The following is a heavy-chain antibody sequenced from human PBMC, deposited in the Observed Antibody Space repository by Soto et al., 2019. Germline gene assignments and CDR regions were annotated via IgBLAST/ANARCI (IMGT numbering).Heavy chain of an antibody. J-gene: IGHJ3*02. Sequence: SETLSLTCAVYGGSFSGYYWSWIRQPPGKGLEWIGEINHSGSTNYNPSLKSRVTISVDTSKNQFSLKLSSVTAADTAVYYCARGVGDHLAAAGAFDIWGQGTMVTVSS. V-gene: IGHV4-34*01. D-gene: IGHD6-13*01. CDR1: GGSFSGYY. CDR2: INHSGST. CDR3: ARGVGDHLAAAGAFDI.